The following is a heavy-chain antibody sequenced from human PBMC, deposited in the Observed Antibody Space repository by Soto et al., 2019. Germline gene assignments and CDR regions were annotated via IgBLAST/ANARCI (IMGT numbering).Heavy chain of an antibody. CDR2: NIPIFGTA. V-gene: IGHV1-69*12. CDR3: ARDPSPHYYGGKGHGVNKGGFDY. Sequence: QVQLVQSGAEVKKPGSSVKVSCKASGGTFSSYAISWVRQAPGQGLEWMGGNIPIFGTANYTQKFQGRVTITADESTSTAYMELSSVRSEDTVVYYCARDPSPHYYGGKGHGVNKGGFDYWGQGTLVTVSS. D-gene: IGHD4-17*01. CDR1: GGTFSSYA. J-gene: IGHJ4*02.